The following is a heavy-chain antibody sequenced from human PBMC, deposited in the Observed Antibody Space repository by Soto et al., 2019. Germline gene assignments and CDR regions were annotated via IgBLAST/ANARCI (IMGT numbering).Heavy chain of an antibody. CDR2: IYYSGST. Sequence: SETLSLTCTVSGGSISSYYWSWIRQPPGKGLEWIGYIYYSGSTNYNPSLKSRVTISVDTSKNQFSLKLSSVTAADTAVYYCARDVSDSGYDPDFDYWGQGTLVTVS. V-gene: IGHV4-59*01. CDR3: ARDVSDSGYDPDFDY. D-gene: IGHD5-12*01. CDR1: GGSISSYY. J-gene: IGHJ4*02.